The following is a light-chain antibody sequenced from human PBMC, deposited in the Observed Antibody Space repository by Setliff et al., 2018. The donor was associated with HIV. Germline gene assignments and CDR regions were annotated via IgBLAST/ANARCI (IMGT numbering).Light chain of an antibody. CDR1: TSNIASNA. Sequence: VLTQPPSASGTPGQRVTISCSGTTSNIASNAVNWYQQFPGTAPKVLIYSNDQRPSGVPDRFSGSKSGISGSLAISGLQSADEADYYCAAWDDTLNGWVFGGGTKVTVL. CDR2: SND. V-gene: IGLV1-44*01. CDR3: AAWDDTLNGWV. J-gene: IGLJ3*02.